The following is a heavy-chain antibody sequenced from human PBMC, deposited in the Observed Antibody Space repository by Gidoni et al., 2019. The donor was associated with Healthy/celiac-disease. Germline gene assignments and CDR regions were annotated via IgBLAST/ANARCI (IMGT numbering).Heavy chain of an antibody. CDR2: ISGSGGST. CDR3: AKDGLRFLEWSIWKYYMDV. Sequence: CTASGFTFSSYAMSWVRQAPGKGLEWVSAISGSGGSTYYADSVKGRFTISRDNSKNTLYLQMNSLRAEDTAVYYCAKDGLRFLEWSIWKYYMDVWGKGTTVTVSS. D-gene: IGHD3-3*01. V-gene: IGHV3-23*01. CDR1: GFTFSSYA. J-gene: IGHJ6*03.